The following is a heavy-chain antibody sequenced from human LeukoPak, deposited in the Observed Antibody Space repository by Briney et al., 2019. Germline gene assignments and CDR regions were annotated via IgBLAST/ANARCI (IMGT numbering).Heavy chain of an antibody. Sequence: GGSLRLSCAASGFTLRSYAMGWVRQAPGKGLEWVSAISGSDGSTHYADSVKGRFTISRDISNNRLYLQMNSLRAEDTAVYYCAKDVEATISSGGYYFDYWGQGTLVTVSS. CDR2: ISGSDGST. D-gene: IGHD6-19*01. CDR3: AKDVEATISSGGYYFDY. CDR1: GFTLRSYA. J-gene: IGHJ4*02. V-gene: IGHV3-23*01.